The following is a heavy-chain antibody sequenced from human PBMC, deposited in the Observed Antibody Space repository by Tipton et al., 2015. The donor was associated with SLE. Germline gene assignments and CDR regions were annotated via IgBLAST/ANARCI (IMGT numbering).Heavy chain of an antibody. D-gene: IGHD5-18*01. CDR2: INHGGST. J-gene: IGHJ4*02. CDR3: ARLSDSYGFFFDY. V-gene: IGHV4-34*01. CDR1: GGRFSGYQ. Sequence: TLSLTCAVYGGRFSGYQWIWIRQPPGKGLTWIGDINHGGSTNYNPSLESRLTISVDTSKKQFSLRLRSVTAADTAVYYCARLSDSYGFFFDYWGRGTLVTVSS.